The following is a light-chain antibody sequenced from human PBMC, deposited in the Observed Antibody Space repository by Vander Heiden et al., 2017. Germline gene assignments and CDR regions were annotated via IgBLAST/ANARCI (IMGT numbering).Light chain of an antibody. CDR1: SSNIGAGYA. Sequence: QSVLTPPPPVSGAPGQRVTISCTGSSSNIGAGYAVHWYQQLPGTAPKLLIYGNTNRPSGVPDRISGSESGTSASLAITGLRAEDEADYYCQSYDSSLSGWVFGGGTKLTVL. V-gene: IGLV1-40*01. CDR3: QSYDSSLSGWV. J-gene: IGLJ3*02. CDR2: GNT.